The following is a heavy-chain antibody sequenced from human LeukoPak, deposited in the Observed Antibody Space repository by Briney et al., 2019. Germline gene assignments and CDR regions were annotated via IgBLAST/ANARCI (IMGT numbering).Heavy chain of an antibody. CDR3: AVDIVGANRPFDY. CDR1: GFSFDFSGYA. J-gene: IGHJ4*02. Sequence: GSLRLSCAASGFSFDFSGYAMSWVRQAPGKGLEWVSGINGIGTSLYYADSVKGRFTISRDNAKNSLYLQMNSLRAEDTAVYYCAVDIVGANRPFDYWGQGTLVTVSS. CDR2: INGIGTSL. V-gene: IGHV3-23*05. D-gene: IGHD1-26*01.